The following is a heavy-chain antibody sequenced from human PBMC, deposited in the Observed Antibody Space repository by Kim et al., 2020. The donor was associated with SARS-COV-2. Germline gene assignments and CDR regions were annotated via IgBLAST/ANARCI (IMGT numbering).Heavy chain of an antibody. V-gene: IGHV3-21*01. CDR3: ARDLAVTTPRHYYYGMDV. D-gene: IGHD4-17*01. Sequence: GGSLRLSCAASGFTFSSYSMNWVRQAPGKGLEWVSSISSSSSYIYYADSVKGRFTISRDNAKNSLYLQMNSLRAEDTAVYYCARDLAVTTPRHYYYGMDVWGQGTTVTVSS. CDR2: ISSSSSYI. J-gene: IGHJ6*02. CDR1: GFTFSSYS.